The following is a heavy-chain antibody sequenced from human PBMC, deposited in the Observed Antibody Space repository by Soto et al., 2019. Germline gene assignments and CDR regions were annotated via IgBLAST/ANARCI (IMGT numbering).Heavy chain of an antibody. Sequence: PGGSLRQSCSDAGFTFSGYAMHWVRQAPGKGLEYVSAISSNGGSTYYADSVKGRFTISRDNSKNTLYLQMSSLRAEDTAVYYCVKIAAAGPSWGQGTLVTVSA. J-gene: IGHJ4*02. V-gene: IGHV3-64D*06. D-gene: IGHD6-13*01. CDR1: GFTFSGYA. CDR2: ISSNGGST. CDR3: VKIAAAGPS.